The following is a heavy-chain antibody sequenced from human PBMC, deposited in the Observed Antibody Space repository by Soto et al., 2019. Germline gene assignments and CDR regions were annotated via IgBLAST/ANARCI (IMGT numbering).Heavy chain of an antibody. Sequence: GGSLRLSCAASGFTFSSYAMSWVRQAPGKGLEWVSAISGSGGSTYYADSVKGRFTISRDNSKNTLYLQMNSLRAEDTAVYYCAKNGLRFLEWLLTGFDPWGQGTLVTVSS. CDR2: ISGSGGST. CDR3: AKNGLRFLEWLLTGFDP. CDR1: GFTFSSYA. J-gene: IGHJ5*02. V-gene: IGHV3-23*01. D-gene: IGHD3-3*01.